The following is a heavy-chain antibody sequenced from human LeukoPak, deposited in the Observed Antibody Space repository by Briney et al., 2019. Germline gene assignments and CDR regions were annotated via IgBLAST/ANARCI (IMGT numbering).Heavy chain of an antibody. D-gene: IGHD3-9*01. V-gene: IGHV1-69*06. Sequence: GASVKVSCKASGGTFNSYAISWVRQAPGQGLEWMGGIIPIFGTTNYARKFRGRVTLTADKSTRTAYMELSSLRSEDTAVYYCARQSKYYDILTGYYQYNWFDPWGQGTLVTVSS. CDR3: ARQSKYYDILTGYYQYNWFDP. J-gene: IGHJ5*02. CDR1: GGTFNSYA. CDR2: IIPIFGTT.